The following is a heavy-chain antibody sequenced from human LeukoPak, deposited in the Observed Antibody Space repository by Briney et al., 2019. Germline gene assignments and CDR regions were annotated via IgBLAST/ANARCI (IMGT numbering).Heavy chain of an antibody. CDR2: ISGNGGST. CDR1: GFAFSSYA. V-gene: IGHV3-23*01. D-gene: IGHD6-19*01. Sequence: PGGSLRLSCAASGFAFSSYAMSWVRQAPGKGLEWVSVISGNGGSTYYADSVKGRFTISRDSSKNIMYLQMNSLRAEDAALYYCTTPGDSGWYNHWGQGTLVTVSS. CDR3: TTPGDSGWYNH. J-gene: IGHJ4*02.